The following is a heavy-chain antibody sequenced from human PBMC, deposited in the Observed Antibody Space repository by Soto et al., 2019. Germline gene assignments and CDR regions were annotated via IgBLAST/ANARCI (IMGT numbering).Heavy chain of an antibody. V-gene: IGHV2-5*01. Sequence: SGPTLVNPTQTLTLTCTFSGFSLSTSGVGVGWIRQPPGKALEWLALIYWNDDRRYSPYLKNRLTITQDTAKNQVVLTMTNMDPVDTATYYCAHSISYYDFVTGYSDQEDYFDYWGQGTLVTVSS. CDR2: IYWNDDR. CDR3: AHSISYYDFVTGYSDQEDYFDY. J-gene: IGHJ4*02. D-gene: IGHD3-9*01. CDR1: GFSLSTSGVG.